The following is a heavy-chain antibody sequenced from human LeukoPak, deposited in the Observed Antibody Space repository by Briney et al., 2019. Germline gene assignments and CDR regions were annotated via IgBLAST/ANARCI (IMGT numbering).Heavy chain of an antibody. D-gene: IGHD2-2*01. J-gene: IGHJ5*02. CDR2: IYTSGST. CDR3: ARDADIVVVPAAIGPWFDP. Sequence: PSETLSLTCTASGGSISSYYWSWIRQPAGKGLEWIGRIYTSGSTNYNPSLKSRVTMSVDTSKNQFSLKLSSVTAADTAVYYCARDADIVVVPAAIGPWFDPWGQGTLVTVSS. CDR1: GGSISSYY. V-gene: IGHV4-4*07.